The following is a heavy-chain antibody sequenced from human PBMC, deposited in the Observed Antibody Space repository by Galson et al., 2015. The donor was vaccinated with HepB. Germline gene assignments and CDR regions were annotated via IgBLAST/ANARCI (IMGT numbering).Heavy chain of an antibody. CDR3: AKPHYLGGTSYYFDC. CDR1: GFTFSSYA. V-gene: IGHV3-23*01. J-gene: IGHJ4*02. CDR2: ISGSGGST. Sequence: SLRLSCAASGFTFSSYAMSWVRQAPGKGLEWVSVISGSGGSTYYADSVKGRFTVSRDNSKNTPYLQMNSLRVEDTALYYCAKPHYLGGTSYYFDCWGQGTLVPVSS. D-gene: IGHD1-26*01.